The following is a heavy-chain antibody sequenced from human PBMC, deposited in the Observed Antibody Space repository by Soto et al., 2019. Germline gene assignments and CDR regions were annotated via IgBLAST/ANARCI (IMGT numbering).Heavy chain of an antibody. V-gene: IGHV4-4*02. CDR3: ATQGFYRMGV. CDR2: IHHSGAT. Sequence: PSETLSLTCAVSRDSITGDNWWSWVRQPPGKGLEWIGEIHHSGATNYNPSLKSRVTISVDKPKNQFSLKLSSVTAAYTAMFYCATQGFYRMGVWGRGTTVT. CDR1: RDSITGDNW. J-gene: IGHJ6*02.